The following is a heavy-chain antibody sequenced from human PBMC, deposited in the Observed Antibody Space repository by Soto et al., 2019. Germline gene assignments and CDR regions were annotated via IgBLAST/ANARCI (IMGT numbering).Heavy chain of an antibody. CDR3: AKLGMTTINRDY. J-gene: IGHJ4*02. V-gene: IGHV3-23*01. Sequence: EAQLLESGGGLVQPGGSLILSCAASGFSFDTYAMSWVRQAPGKGLEWVSSISGSGGNTYYADSVKGRFTISRDNSKNILYLQMTSLIAEDTALYYCAKLGMTTINRDYWGQGTQVTVSS. CDR2: ISGSGGNT. CDR1: GFSFDTYA. D-gene: IGHD5-12*01.